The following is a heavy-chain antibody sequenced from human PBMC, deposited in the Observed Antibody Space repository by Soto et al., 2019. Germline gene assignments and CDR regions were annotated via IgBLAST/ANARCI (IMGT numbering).Heavy chain of an antibody. Sequence: QVHLEQSGAEVKKPGSSVKVSCKFSGGTFSSYVIIWVRQAPGQGLGWMGGIIPVSGTANYAQKFHGRVTISADAATYTAYMELSSVRFDDTAVYYCATVDRSVALVGWFDPWGQGTLVTVSS. CDR3: ATVDRSVALVGWFDP. D-gene: IGHD2-8*02. CDR1: GGTFSSYV. J-gene: IGHJ5*02. CDR2: IIPVSGTA. V-gene: IGHV1-69*01.